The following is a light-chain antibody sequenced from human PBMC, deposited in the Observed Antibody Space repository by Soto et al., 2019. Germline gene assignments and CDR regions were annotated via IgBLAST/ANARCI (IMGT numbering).Light chain of an antibody. CDR3: QQYNNWPLTWT. V-gene: IGKV3-20*01. CDR2: GAS. Sequence: EIVLTQSPGTLSLSPGERATLSCRASQSVSSSYLAWYQQKPGQAPRLLIYGASSRATGIPDRFSGSGSGTDFTLTISRLEPEDFAVYYCQQYNNWPLTWTFGEGTKVDIK. CDR1: QSVSSSY. J-gene: IGKJ1*01.